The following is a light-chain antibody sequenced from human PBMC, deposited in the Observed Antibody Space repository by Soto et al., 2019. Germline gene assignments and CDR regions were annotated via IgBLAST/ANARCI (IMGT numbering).Light chain of an antibody. CDR3: QQYGSSPGT. J-gene: IGKJ1*01. CDR1: QSVSSSY. V-gene: IGKV3-20*01. CDR2: RTS. Sequence: EIVLTQSPGTLSLSPWERATLSCRASQSVSSSYLAWYQQKPGQAPRLLIYRTSNRATGIPDRFSGSGSGTDFTLTISRLEPEDFAVYYCQQYGSSPGTFGQGTKVDIK.